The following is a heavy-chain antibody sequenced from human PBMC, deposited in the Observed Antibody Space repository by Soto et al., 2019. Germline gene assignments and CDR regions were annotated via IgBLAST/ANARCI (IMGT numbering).Heavy chain of an antibody. CDR2: ISGSGGST. V-gene: IGHV3-23*01. D-gene: IGHD3-3*01. CDR3: AKPPYYDFWSEPFGY. Sequence: EVQLLESGGGLVQPGGSLRLSCAASGFTFSSYAMSWVRQAPGKGLEWVSAISGSGGSTYYADSVKGRFTISRDNSKNTLYLQMNSMRAEDTAVYYCAKPPYYDFWSEPFGYWGQGTLVTVSS. J-gene: IGHJ4*02. CDR1: GFTFSSYA.